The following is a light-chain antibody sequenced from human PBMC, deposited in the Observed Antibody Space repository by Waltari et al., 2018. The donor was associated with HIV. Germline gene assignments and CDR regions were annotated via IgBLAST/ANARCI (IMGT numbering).Light chain of an antibody. CDR1: QSVSRN. J-gene: IGKJ4*01. CDR3: QQYNIWPPLT. V-gene: IGKV3-15*01. Sequence: EIVLMQSPAILSASPGETATLPCRASQSVSRNLAWYQQKPGQAPRLLTYGASTRATGIPARVRASGAGTEFTLTISSLQSEDFAVYYCQQYNIWPPLTFGGGTKVEMK. CDR2: GAS.